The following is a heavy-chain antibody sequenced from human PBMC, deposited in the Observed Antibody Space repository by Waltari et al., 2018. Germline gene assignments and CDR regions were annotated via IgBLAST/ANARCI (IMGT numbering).Heavy chain of an antibody. D-gene: IGHD2-15*01. Sequence: QVQLQESGPGLVKPSQTLALTCTVSGGSISRGGYYWSRIRQPPGKGLEWIGYIYHSGSTNYNPSLKSRVTMSVDTSKNQFSLKLSSVTAADTAVYYCARGVVVAATGYYFDYWGQGTLVTVSS. J-gene: IGHJ4*02. CDR2: IYHSGST. CDR1: GGSISRGGYY. V-gene: IGHV4-61*08. CDR3: ARGVVVAATGYYFDY.